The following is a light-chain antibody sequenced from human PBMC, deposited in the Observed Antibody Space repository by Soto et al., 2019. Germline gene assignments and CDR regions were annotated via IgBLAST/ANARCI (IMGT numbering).Light chain of an antibody. V-gene: IGKV4-1*01. CDR3: QQYYNTPLT. CDR2: WAS. CDR1: QSVLYSSNNRNY. Sequence: DIVMTQSPDSLAVSLCERVTINCKSSQSVLYSSNNRNYLAWYQQKPGQPPKLLIYWASTRESGVPDRFSGSGSGTDFTLTISSLQAEDVAVYYCQQYYNTPLTFGGGTKVDTK. J-gene: IGKJ4*01.